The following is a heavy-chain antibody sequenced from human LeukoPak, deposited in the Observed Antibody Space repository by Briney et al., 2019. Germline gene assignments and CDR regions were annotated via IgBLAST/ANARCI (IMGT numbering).Heavy chain of an antibody. CDR1: GFTFDDYG. D-gene: IGHD3-9*01. J-gene: IGHJ4*02. CDR2: INWNGGST. CDR3: ARRHYDILTGYLDY. V-gene: IGHV3-20*04. Sequence: GGSLRLSCAASGFTFDDYGMSWVRQAPGKGLEWVSGINWNGGSTGYADSVKGRFTISRDDAKNSLYLQMNSLRAEDTALYYCARRHYDILTGYLDYWGQGTLVTVSS.